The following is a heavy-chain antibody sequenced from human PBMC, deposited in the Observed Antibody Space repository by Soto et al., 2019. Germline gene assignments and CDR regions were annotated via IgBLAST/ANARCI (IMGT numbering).Heavy chain of an antibody. CDR1: GFTFSSYG. CDR2: ISYDGSNK. CDR3: AKDRGIAATPTPNWFDP. Sequence: GGSLRLSCAASGFTFSSYGMHWVRQAPGKGLEWVAVISYDGSNKYYADSVKGRFTISRDNSKNTLYLQMNSLRAEDTAVYYCAKDRGIAATPTPNWFDPWGQGTLVTVSS. V-gene: IGHV3-30*18. J-gene: IGHJ5*02. D-gene: IGHD6-25*01.